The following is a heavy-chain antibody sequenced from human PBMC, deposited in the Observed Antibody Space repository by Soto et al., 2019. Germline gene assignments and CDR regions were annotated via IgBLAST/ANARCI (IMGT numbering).Heavy chain of an antibody. V-gene: IGHV1-24*01. CDR3: ATRSPAFDY. J-gene: IGHJ4*02. CDR1: GYTLTKLS. CDR2: FDVEDGET. Sequence: ASVKVSCKVSGYTLTKLSMHWVRQAPGKGLEWMGGFDVEDGETIYAQKFQGRVTMTTATSTSTAYMELRSLRSDDTAMYYCATRSPAFDYWGQGTLVTVSS.